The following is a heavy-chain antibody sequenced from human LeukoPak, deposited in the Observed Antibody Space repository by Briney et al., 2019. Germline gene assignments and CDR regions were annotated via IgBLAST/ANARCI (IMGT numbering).Heavy chain of an antibody. Sequence: PGGSLRLSCAASGFKFDDYGMSWVRQAPGKGLEWVCDINWNGAWTGYADSVKGRFTLSRDNAKNSLYLQMNSLRAEDTALYYCAGYYYDSSRGFGLWGQGTLVTVSA. J-gene: IGHJ5*02. CDR2: INWNGAWT. CDR1: GFKFDDYG. V-gene: IGHV3-20*04. D-gene: IGHD3-22*01. CDR3: AGYYYDSSRGFGL.